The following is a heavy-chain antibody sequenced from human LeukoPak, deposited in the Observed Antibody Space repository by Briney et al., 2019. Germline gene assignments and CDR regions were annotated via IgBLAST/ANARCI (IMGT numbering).Heavy chain of an antibody. D-gene: IGHD1-1*01. CDR2: ISHRGTT. CDR1: GYSVSAGYY. CDR3: TRRQAGTIVDD. V-gene: IGHV4-38-2*01. J-gene: IGHJ4*02. Sequence: SETLSLTCAVSGYSVSAGYYWGWIRQSPGKGLEWIGSISHRGTTYHNPPLKSRFIISLDTSKNQFSLSLTSVTAADTATYYCTRRQAGTIVDDWGQGTLVTVSS.